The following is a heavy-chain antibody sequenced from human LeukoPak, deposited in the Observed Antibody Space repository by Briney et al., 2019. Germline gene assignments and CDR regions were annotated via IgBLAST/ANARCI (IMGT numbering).Heavy chain of an antibody. CDR3: ARVITPTLYFDY. V-gene: IGHV4-39*07. CDR1: GGSISSSSYY. D-gene: IGHD3-10*01. Sequence: SETLSLTCTVSGGSISSSSYYWGWIRQPPGKGLEWIGSIYYSGSTYYNPSLKSRVTISVDTSKDQFSLKLSSVTAADTAVYYCARVITPTLYFDYWGQGTLVTVSS. CDR2: IYYSGST. J-gene: IGHJ4*02.